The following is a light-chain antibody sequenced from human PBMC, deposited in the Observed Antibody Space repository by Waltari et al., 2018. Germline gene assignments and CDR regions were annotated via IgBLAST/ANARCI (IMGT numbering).Light chain of an antibody. Sequence: QVVLTQSPSASASLGASAQLTCALSVGHSGYAIECHQQQPEKGPRSLMKLNSGGSHTKGDGIPDRFSGSSSGAERYLTISSLQSEDEADYYCQTWGTGIRVFGGGTRLTVL. J-gene: IGLJ3*02. CDR2: LNSGGSH. CDR1: VGHSGYA. CDR3: QTWGTGIRV. V-gene: IGLV4-69*01.